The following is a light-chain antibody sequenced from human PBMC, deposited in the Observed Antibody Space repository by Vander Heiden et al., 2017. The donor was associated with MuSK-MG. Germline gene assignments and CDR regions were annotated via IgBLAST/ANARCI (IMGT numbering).Light chain of an antibody. CDR3: QQYNNWPPYT. V-gene: IGKV3-15*01. J-gene: IGKJ2*01. Sequence: EIGITRSPATLSVSPGERATLSCRASQSVSSNLAWYQQKPGQAPRLLIYGASTRATGIPARFSGSGYGTEFTLTISSLQSEDFAVYYCQQYNNWPPYTFGQGTKLEIK. CDR2: GAS. CDR1: QSVSSN.